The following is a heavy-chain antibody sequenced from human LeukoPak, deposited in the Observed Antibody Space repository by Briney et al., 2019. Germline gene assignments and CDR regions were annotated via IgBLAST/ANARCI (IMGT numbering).Heavy chain of an antibody. V-gene: IGHV3-23*01. Sequence: GGSLRLSCAASGFTFSSYAMSWVRQAPGKGLEWVSAISGSGGSTYYADSVKGRFTISRGNSKNTLYLQMNSLRAEDTAVYYCAKDRGRRLYCSSTSCQIYWGQGTLVTVSS. J-gene: IGHJ4*02. D-gene: IGHD2-2*01. CDR2: ISGSGGST. CDR1: GFTFSSYA. CDR3: AKDRGRRLYCSSTSCQIY.